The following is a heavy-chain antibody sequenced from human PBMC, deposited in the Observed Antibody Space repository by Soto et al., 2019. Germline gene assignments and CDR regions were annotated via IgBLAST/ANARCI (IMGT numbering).Heavy chain of an antibody. Sequence: AASVKVSCKASGYTFTSYAMNWVRQAPGQGLEWKGWINTNTGKPTYAQGFTGRFVFSLDTSVSTAYLQICSLKAEDTAVYYCSRTVHYGSGRPDHGDYYYGMDVWGQGTTVTVSS. CDR1: GYTFTSYA. J-gene: IGHJ6*02. CDR2: INTNTGKP. V-gene: IGHV7-4-1*01. D-gene: IGHD3-10*01. CDR3: SRTVHYGSGRPDHGDYYYGMDV.